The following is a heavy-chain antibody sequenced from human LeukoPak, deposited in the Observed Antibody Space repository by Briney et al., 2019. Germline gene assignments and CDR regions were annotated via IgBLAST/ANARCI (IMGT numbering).Heavy chain of an antibody. Sequence: GGSLRLSCAASGFTFSSYAMSWLRQAPGKGLEWVSAISENGGTTYYADSVKGRSTISRDNSKNTLSLQLNSLRAEDTAVYYCAKAGGSSWAVLDYWGQGTLVTVSS. D-gene: IGHD6-13*01. V-gene: IGHV3-23*01. CDR2: ISENGGTT. CDR3: AKAGGSSWAVLDY. J-gene: IGHJ4*02. CDR1: GFTFSSYA.